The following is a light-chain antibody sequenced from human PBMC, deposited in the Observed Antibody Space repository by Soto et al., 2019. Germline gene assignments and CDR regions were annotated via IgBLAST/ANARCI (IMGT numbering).Light chain of an antibody. J-gene: IGKJ5*01. CDR1: QSLLHSSGYIY. CDR2: LGS. Sequence: DIVMTQSPLSLPVTPGEPASISCRSSQSLLHSSGYIYLDWYLQKPGQSPQLLIYLGSYRASGVPYRFSGSGSGTDFTLRISRVEAEDVGVYYCMQALQTPVTFGQGTRLEIK. CDR3: MQALQTPVT. V-gene: IGKV2-28*01.